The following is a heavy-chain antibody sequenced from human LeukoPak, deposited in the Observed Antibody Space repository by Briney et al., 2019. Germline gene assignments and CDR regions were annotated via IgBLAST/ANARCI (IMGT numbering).Heavy chain of an antibody. CDR2: INSDGSSP. D-gene: IGHD1-1*01. CDR3: ARDRDRFWNDANDAFDI. Sequence: GGSLRLSCAASGFTFSSYWMHWVRQAPGKGLVWVSRINSDGSSPSYADSVKGRFTISRDNAKNTLYLQMNSLRAEDTAVYYCARDRDRFWNDANDAFDIWGQGTMVTVSS. CDR1: GFTFSSYW. J-gene: IGHJ3*02. V-gene: IGHV3-74*01.